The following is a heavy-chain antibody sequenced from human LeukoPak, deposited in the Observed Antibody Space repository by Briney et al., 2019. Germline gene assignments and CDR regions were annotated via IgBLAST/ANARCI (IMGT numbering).Heavy chain of an antibody. Sequence: SETLSLTCTVSGGSISSSSYYWGWIRQPPGKGLEWIGSIYYSGSTYYNPSLKSRVTISVDTSKNQFSLKLGSVTAADTAVYYCARDRSGDYDFDYWGQGTLVTVSS. V-gene: IGHV4-39*02. CDR3: ARDRSGDYDFDY. J-gene: IGHJ4*02. D-gene: IGHD4-17*01. CDR2: IYYSGST. CDR1: GGSISSSSYY.